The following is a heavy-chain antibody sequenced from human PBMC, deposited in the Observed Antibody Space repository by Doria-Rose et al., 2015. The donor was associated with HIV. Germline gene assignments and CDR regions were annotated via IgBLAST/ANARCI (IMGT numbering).Heavy chain of an antibody. Sequence: CTVSGGSISSYSWSWIRQPPGKGLEWIGYMYYTGSTNYNPSLKSRVTISADTSKNQFYLKLSSVTAADTAVYYCARRGNTIRDPFDYWGQGTLVTVPS. CDR2: MYYTGST. D-gene: IGHD3-3*01. CDR1: GGSISSYS. J-gene: IGHJ4*02. CDR3: ARRGNTIRDPFDY. V-gene: IGHV4-59*08.